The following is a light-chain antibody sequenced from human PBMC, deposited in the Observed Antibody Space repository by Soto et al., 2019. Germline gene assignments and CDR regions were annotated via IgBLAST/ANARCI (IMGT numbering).Light chain of an antibody. CDR3: QQYGTSPRT. V-gene: IGKV3-20*01. CDR1: QTISSW. CDR2: EAS. Sequence: TQSPSTLSGSVGDRVTITCRASQTISSWLTWYQQKPGQAPSLLIYEASTRAPGTPDRFSGRGSGTDFTLTISRLEPEDFAFYYCQQYGTSPRTFGQGTKVDIK. J-gene: IGKJ1*01.